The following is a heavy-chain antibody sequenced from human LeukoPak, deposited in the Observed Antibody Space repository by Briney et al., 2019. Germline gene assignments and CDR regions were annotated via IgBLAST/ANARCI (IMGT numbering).Heavy chain of an antibody. D-gene: IGHD6-6*01. Sequence: PSETLSLTCTVAGGSISSSSYYWGWIRQPPGKGLEWIGSIYYSGSTYYNPSPKRRVTISVDTSKNQLSLKLSSVTAADTAVYYCARAIAARSYYYYYYMDVWGKGTTVTVSS. CDR2: IYYSGST. CDR1: GGSISSSSYY. CDR3: ARAIAARSYYYYYYMDV. V-gene: IGHV4-39*01. J-gene: IGHJ6*03.